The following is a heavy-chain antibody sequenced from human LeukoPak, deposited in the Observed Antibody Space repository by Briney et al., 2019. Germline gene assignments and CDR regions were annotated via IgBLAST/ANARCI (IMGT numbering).Heavy chain of an antibody. V-gene: IGHV4-34*01. Sequence: SETLSLTCAVYGGSFSGYYWSWIRQPPGKGLEWIGEINHSGSTNYNPSLKSRVTITVDTSKNQFSLKLSSVTAADTAVYYCARVEVAAAIYYFDYWGQGTLVTVSS. CDR1: GGSFSGYY. D-gene: IGHD6-13*01. CDR3: ARVEVAAAIYYFDY. CDR2: INHSGST. J-gene: IGHJ4*02.